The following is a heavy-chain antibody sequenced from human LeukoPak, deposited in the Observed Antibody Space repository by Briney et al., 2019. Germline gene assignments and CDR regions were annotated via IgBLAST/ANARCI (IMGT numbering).Heavy chain of an antibody. J-gene: IGHJ4*02. CDR2: INPTGGST. CDR1: GYTFTSYY. D-gene: IGHD3-10*01. Sequence: ASVKVSCKASGYTFTSYYMHWVRQAPGQGLEWMGLINPTGGSTGYAQKFQGRVTMTRDMSTSTDYMELSSLRAEDTAVYYCARFGGTTKRRGDNFDYWGQGTLVTVSS. V-gene: IGHV1-46*01. CDR3: ARFGGTTKRRGDNFDY.